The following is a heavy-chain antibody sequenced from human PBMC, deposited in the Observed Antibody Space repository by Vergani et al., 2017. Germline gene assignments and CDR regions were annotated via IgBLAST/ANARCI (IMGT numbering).Heavy chain of an antibody. Sequence: QVQLVQSGAEVKKPGASVKVSCKASGYTFTSYYMHWVRQAPGQGLEWMGIINPSGGSTSYAQKFQGRVTMTMDTSTSTVYMELSSLRSEDTAVYYCASPANPDYGDYRDYYFDYWGQGTLVTVSS. CDR3: ASPANPDYGDYRDYYFDY. CDR2: INPSGGST. CDR1: GYTFTSYY. D-gene: IGHD4-17*01. J-gene: IGHJ4*02. V-gene: IGHV1-46*03.